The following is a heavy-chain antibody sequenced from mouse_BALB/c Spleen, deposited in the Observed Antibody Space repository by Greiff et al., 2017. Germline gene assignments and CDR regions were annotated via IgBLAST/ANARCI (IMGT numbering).Heavy chain of an antibody. CDR3: ARRGITTRDYFDY. Sequence: EVHLVESGGDLVKPGGSLKLSCAASGFTFSSYGMSWVRQTPDKRLEWVATISSGGSYTYYPDSVKGRFTISRDNAKNTLYLQMSSLKSEDTAMYYCARRGITTRDYFDYWGQGTTLTVSS. D-gene: IGHD2-4*01. CDR2: ISSGGSYT. V-gene: IGHV5-6*01. CDR1: GFTFSSYG. J-gene: IGHJ2*01.